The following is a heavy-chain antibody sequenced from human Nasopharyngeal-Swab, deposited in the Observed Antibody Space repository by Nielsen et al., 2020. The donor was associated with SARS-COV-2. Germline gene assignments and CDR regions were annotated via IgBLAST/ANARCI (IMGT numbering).Heavy chain of an antibody. Sequence: GGSLRLSCASSGFTFSSSWMSWVRQAPGKGLEWVANIKQDGSEKYYVDSVKGRFTISRDNAKNSLYLQMNSLRAEDTAVYYCARDSGSYSDYWGQGTLVTVSS. CDR3: ARDSGSYSDY. CDR1: GFTFSSSW. V-gene: IGHV3-7*01. J-gene: IGHJ4*02. CDR2: IKQDGSEK. D-gene: IGHD3-10*01.